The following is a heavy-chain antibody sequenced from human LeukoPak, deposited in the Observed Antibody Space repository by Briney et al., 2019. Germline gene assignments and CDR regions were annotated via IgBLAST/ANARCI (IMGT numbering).Heavy chain of an antibody. D-gene: IGHD3-3*01. V-gene: IGHV4-59*08. CDR3: ARHDRGARFFH. CDR1: GGSISSYY. CDR2: IYYSGST. J-gene: IGHJ4*02. Sequence: SETLPLTCTVSGGSISSYYWSWIRQPAGKGLEWIGYIYYSGSTNYNPSLKSRVTISVDTSKNQFSLKLSSVTAADTAVYYCARHDRGARFFHWGQGTLVTVSS.